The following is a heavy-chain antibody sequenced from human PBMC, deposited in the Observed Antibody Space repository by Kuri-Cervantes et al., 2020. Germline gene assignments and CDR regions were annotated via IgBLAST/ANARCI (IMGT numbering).Heavy chain of an antibody. CDR2: ISYDGSNK. Sequence: GGSLRLSCAASGFTFSSYGMHWVRQAPGKGLEWVAVISYDGSNKYYADSVKGRFTISRDNSKNTLYLQMNSLRAEDTAVYYCARVPHYYDFWSGRPVGYGMDVWGQGTTVTVSS. CDR3: ARVPHYYDFWSGRPVGYGMDV. D-gene: IGHD3-3*01. J-gene: IGHJ6*02. V-gene: IGHV3-30*03. CDR1: GFTFSSYG.